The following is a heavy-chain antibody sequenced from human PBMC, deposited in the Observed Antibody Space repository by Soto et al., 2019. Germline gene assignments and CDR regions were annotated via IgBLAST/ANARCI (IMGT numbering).Heavy chain of an antibody. J-gene: IGHJ5*02. V-gene: IGHV1-2*04. CDR2: VNPNSGGT. Sequence: ASVKVSCKASGYTFTGYYMHWVRQAPGQGLEWMGWVNPNSGGTNYAQKFQGWVTMTRDTSISTAYMELSRLRSDDTAVYYCARGTGIAAAGTRTLFDPWGQGTLVTVSS. D-gene: IGHD6-13*01. CDR1: GYTFTGYY. CDR3: ARGTGIAAAGTRTLFDP.